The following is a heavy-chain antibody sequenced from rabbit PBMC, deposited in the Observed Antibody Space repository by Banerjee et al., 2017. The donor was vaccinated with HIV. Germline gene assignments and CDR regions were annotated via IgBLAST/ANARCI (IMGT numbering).Heavy chain of an antibody. J-gene: IGHJ4*01. Sequence: QEQLKETGGGLVQPEGSLTLTCKASGIDFSNYYYMCWVRQAPGKGLGLIACIYTSSASTWYASWAKGRFTIFKTSSTTVTLQMTSLTAADTATYFCARGGILVAGALNLWGPGTLVTVS. CDR1: GIDFSNYYY. D-gene: IGHD4-1*01. V-gene: IGHV1S45*01. CDR2: IYTSSAST. CDR3: ARGGILVAGALNL.